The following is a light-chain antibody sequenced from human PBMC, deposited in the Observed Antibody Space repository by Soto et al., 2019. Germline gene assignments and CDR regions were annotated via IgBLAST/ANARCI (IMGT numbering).Light chain of an antibody. CDR3: CSYAGSYFV. CDR2: DVT. J-gene: IGLJ1*01. CDR1: SSDVGGYNY. V-gene: IGLV2-11*01. Sequence: QSALTQPRSVSGSPGQSVTISCTGTSSDVGGYNYVSWYQQHPGRAPKFMIYDVTKGPSGVPDRFSGSKSGNTASLTISGLQVEDEADYYCCSYAGSYFVFGTGTKVTVL.